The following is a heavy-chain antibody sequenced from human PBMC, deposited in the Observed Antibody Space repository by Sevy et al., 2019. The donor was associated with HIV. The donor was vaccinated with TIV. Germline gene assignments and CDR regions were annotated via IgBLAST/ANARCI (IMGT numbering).Heavy chain of an antibody. CDR2: IKSKTDGGTT. CDR1: GFTFSNAC. CDR3: ITDRLLWFGELLDFDY. V-gene: IGHV3-15*01. Sequence: GGSLRLSCAASGFTFSNACMSWVRQAPGKGLEWVGRIKSKTDGGTTDYAAPVKGRFTISRDDSKNTLYLQMNSLKTEDTAICYCITDRLLWFGELLDFDYWGQGTLVTVSS. J-gene: IGHJ4*02. D-gene: IGHD3-10*01.